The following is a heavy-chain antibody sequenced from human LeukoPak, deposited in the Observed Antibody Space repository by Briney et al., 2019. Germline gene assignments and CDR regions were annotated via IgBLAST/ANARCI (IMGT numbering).Heavy chain of an antibody. CDR1: GFTFSGFE. CDR2: ISSSAGTT. CDR3: ARQQLQLWYN. V-gene: IGHV3-48*03. D-gene: IGHD1-1*01. J-gene: IGHJ4*02. Sequence: GGSLRLSCAASGFTFSGFEMNWVRQAPGKGLEWVSYISSSAGTTYYADSVKGRFTISTDNAKNSLYLQMNSLRAEDTAVYYCARQQLQLWYNWGQGTLVTVSS.